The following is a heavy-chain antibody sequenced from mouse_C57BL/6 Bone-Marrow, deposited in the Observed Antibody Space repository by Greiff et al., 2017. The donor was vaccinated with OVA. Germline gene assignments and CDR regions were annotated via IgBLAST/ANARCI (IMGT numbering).Heavy chain of an antibody. Sequence: LVESGPELVKPGASVKLSCKASGYTFTSYDINWVKQRPGQGLEWIGWIYPRDGSTKYNEKFKGKATLTVDTSSSTAYMELHSLTSEDSAVYFCARSPYGYHWYFDVWGTGTTVTVSS. V-gene: IGHV1-85*01. CDR1: GYTFTSYD. CDR2: IYPRDGST. CDR3: ARSPYGYHWYFDV. J-gene: IGHJ1*03. D-gene: IGHD2-2*01.